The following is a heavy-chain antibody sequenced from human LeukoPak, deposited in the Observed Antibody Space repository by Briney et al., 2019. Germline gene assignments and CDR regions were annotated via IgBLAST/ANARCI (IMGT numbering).Heavy chain of an antibody. CDR3: ATSSGGYNWFDP. CDR1: GFXFSSYW. V-gene: IGHV3-74*01. J-gene: IGHJ5*02. CDR2: INSDGSST. Sequence: PGGSLRLSCAASGFXFSSYWMHWVRQAPGKGLVWVSRINSDGSSTSYADSVNGRFTISRDNAKNTLYLQMNSLRAEDTAVYYCATSSGGYNWFDPWGQGTLVTVSS. D-gene: IGHD6-19*01.